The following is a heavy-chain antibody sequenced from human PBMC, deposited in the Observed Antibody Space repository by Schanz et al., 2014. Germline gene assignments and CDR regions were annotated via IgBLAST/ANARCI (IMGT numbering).Heavy chain of an antibody. CDR2: VSHDGFTK. CDR1: GFSFSGFA. D-gene: IGHD6-19*01. Sequence: VQLVESGGGLIHPGGSLRLSCVASGFSFSGFAVHWVRQAPGKGLEWVSIVSHDGFTKHYADSVRGRFTLSRDNSKNTVYLQMNSLRAEDTALYFCATDYSGGGCHIWGQGTMVTVSS. CDR3: ATDYSGGGCHI. J-gene: IGHJ3*02. V-gene: IGHV3-30*04.